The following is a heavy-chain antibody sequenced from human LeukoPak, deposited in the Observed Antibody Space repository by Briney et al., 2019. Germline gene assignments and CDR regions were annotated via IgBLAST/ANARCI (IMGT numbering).Heavy chain of an antibody. CDR2: ISSSSSYI. V-gene: IGHV3-21*01. J-gene: IGHJ4*02. CDR1: GFTFSSYS. CDR3: ATVTTGPDFDY. D-gene: IGHD4-17*01. Sequence: GGSLRLSCAASGFTFSSYSMNWVRQAPGKGLEWVSSISSSSSYIYYADSVKGRFTISRDNAKNSLYLQTNSLRAEDTAVYYCATVTTGPDFDYWGQGTLVTVSS.